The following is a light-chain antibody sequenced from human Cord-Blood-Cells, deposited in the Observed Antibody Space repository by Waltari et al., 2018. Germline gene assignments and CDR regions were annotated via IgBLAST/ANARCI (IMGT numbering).Light chain of an antibody. J-gene: IGKJ1*01. CDR3: QQYGSSPQWT. CDR1: QSVSSSY. V-gene: IGKV3-20*01. CDR2: GAS. Sequence: EIVLTQSPGTLSLSPGERATLSCRASQSVSSSYLAWYQQKPGQAPRLLIYGASSRATGIADRFSGSGSGTDVTLTISRLEPEDFAVYYCQQYGSSPQWTFGQGTKVEIK.